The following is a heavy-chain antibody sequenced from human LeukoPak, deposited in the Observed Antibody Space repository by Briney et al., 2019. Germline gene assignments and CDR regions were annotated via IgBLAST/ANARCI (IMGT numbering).Heavy chain of an antibody. J-gene: IGHJ4*02. D-gene: IGHD3-10*01. V-gene: IGHV3-23*01. Sequence: PGGSLRLSCAASGFTFSSYSMSWVRQAPGKGLEWVSAISGSGGSTYYANSVQGRFTISRDNSKNTLYLQMNSLRAEDTALYYCARDMYDNGWSSFDYWGQGTLVTVSS. CDR3: ARDMYDNGWSSFDY. CDR1: GFTFSSYS. CDR2: ISGSGGST.